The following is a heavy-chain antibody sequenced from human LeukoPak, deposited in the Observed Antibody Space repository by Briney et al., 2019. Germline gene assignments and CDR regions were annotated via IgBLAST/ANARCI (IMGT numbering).Heavy chain of an antibody. D-gene: IGHD3-16*01. CDR1: GFMFKTYW. Sequence: GGSLRLSCATSGFMFKTYWMHWVRQAPGKGLVWVSRINNDGHSINYADSVKGRFTTSRDTAKNTLFLHMNSLRAEDTGVYYCARDNLEWGSVFDYWGQGTLVTVSS. CDR3: ARDNLEWGSVFDY. V-gene: IGHV3-74*01. CDR2: INNDGHSI. J-gene: IGHJ4*02.